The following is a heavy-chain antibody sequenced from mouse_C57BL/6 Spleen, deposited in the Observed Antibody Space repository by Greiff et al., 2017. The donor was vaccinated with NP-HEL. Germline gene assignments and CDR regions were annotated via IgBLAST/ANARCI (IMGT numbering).Heavy chain of an antibody. V-gene: IGHV1-55*01. CDR3: ARCDHGLYYAMDY. J-gene: IGHJ4*01. CDR1: GYTFTSYW. D-gene: IGHD1-1*02. CDR2: IYPGSGST. Sequence: QVQLQQPGAELVKPGASVKMSCKASGYTFTSYWITWVKQRPGQGLEWIGDIYPGSGSTNYNEKFKSKATLTVDTSSSTAYMQLSSLTSEDSAVYYCARCDHGLYYAMDYWGQGTSVTVSS.